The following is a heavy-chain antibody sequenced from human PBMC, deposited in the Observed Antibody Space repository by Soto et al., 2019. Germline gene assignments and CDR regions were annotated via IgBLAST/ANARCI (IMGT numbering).Heavy chain of an antibody. CDR3: ARVDYELSHAYPGGIDV. D-gene: IGHD4-17*01. Sequence: ASVKVSCKASGYTFTSYYMHWVRQAPGQGLEWMGIINPSGGSTSYAQMFQGRVTMTRDTSTSTVYMELSSLRSEDTAVYYWARVDYELSHAYPGGIDVWAQAITDTV. CDR1: GYTFTSYY. V-gene: IGHV1-46*01. J-gene: IGHJ6*01. CDR2: INPSGGST.